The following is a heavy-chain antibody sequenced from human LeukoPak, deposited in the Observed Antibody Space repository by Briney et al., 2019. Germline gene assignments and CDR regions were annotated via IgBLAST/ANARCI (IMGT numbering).Heavy chain of an antibody. D-gene: IGHD4-17*01. CDR1: GFTFDDYA. Sequence: GGSLRLSCAASGFTFDDYAMHWVRQTPGKGLEWVSGISWDSGDIGYADSVTGRFTISRDNANNSLYLQMNRLRAEDMALYFCAKGRNLSYDYGVDYWGQGTLVTVSS. CDR3: AKGRNLSYDYGVDY. CDR2: ISWDSGDI. J-gene: IGHJ4*02. V-gene: IGHV3-9*03.